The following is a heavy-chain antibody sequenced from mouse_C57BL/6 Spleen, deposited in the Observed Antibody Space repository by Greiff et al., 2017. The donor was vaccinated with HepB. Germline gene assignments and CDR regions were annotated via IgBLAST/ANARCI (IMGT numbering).Heavy chain of an antibody. D-gene: IGHD1-1*01. V-gene: IGHV1-53*01. J-gene: IGHJ3*01. CDR3: AREGGITTVVATPFAY. CDR1: GYTFTSYW. Sequence: VQLQQPGTELVKPGASVKLSCKASGYTFTSYWMHWVKQRPGQGLEWIGNINPSNGGTNYNEKFKSKATLTVDKSSSTAYMQLSSLTSEDSAVYYCAREGGITTVVATPFAYWGQGTLVTVSA. CDR2: INPSNGGT.